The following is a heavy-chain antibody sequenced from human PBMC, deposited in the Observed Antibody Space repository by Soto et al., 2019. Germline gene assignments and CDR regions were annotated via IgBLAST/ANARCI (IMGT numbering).Heavy chain of an antibody. D-gene: IGHD4-17*01. J-gene: IGHJ6*03. CDR3: ARAPTGRGLLYYCYYMDV. Sequence: EVQLVESGGGLVQPGGSLRLSCAASGFTFSSYDMHWVRQATGKGLEWVSAIGTAGDTYYPGSVKGRFTISRENAKNSLYLQMNSLRAGDTAVYYCARAPTGRGLLYYCYYMDVWGKGTPVTVSS. CDR2: IGTAGDT. CDR1: GFTFSSYD. V-gene: IGHV3-13*01.